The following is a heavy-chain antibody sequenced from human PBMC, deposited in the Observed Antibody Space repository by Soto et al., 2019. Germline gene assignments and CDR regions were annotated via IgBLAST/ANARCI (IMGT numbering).Heavy chain of an antibody. V-gene: IGHV4-34*01. J-gene: IGHJ6*02. CDR2: INHSGST. CDR3: AKRGVTPGRYYYYYYGMDV. D-gene: IGHD3-10*01. CDR1: GGSFSGYY. Sequence: PSETLSLTCAVYGGSFSGYYWSWIRQPPGKGLEWIGEINHSGSTNYNPSLKSRVTISVDTSKNQFSLKLSSVTAADTAVYYCAKRGVTPGRYYYYYYGMDVWGQGTTVTVSS.